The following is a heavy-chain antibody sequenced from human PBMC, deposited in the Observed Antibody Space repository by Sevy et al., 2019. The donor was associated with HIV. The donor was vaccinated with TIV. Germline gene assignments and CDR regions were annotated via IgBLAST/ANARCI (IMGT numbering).Heavy chain of an antibody. J-gene: IGHJ6*02. D-gene: IGHD5-12*01. CDR2: IRGSSTTI. CDR1: GFTFSSYS. V-gene: IGHV3-48*01. CDR3: AREGGYSDQGMDV. Sequence: GGSLRLSCAASGFTFSSYSMNWVRQAPGKGLEWASYIRGSSTTIYYADSVKGRFTISRDNAKNSLYLQMNSLRAEDTAVYYCAREGGYSDQGMDVWGQGTRVTVSS.